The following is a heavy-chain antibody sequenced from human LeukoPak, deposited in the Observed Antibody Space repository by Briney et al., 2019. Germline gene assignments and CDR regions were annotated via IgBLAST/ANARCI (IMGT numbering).Heavy chain of an antibody. CDR3: ARQPYELPGPYYYYYGMDV. CDR2: IYYSGCT. V-gene: IGHV4-59*08. Sequence: PSETLSLTCTVSGGSISSYYWSWIRQPPGKGLEWIGYIYYSGCTNYNPSLKSRVTISVDTSKNQFSLKLSSVTAADTAVYYCARQPYELPGPYYYYYGMDVWGQGTTVTVSS. D-gene: IGHD3-3*01. CDR1: GGSISSYY. J-gene: IGHJ6*02.